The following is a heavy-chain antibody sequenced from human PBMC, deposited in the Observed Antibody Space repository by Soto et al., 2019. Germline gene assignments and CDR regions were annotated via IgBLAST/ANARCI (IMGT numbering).Heavy chain of an antibody. D-gene: IGHD6-19*01. CDR3: AKRIAVTGTVSYFYGMDV. Sequence: EVHLLESGGDLVQPGGSLRLSCAASGFTFSTYAMNWVRQAPGKGLEWVSAISATGGYTYYADSVKGRFTISRDNSKNTLYLQMNSLRAEDTAIYYCAKRIAVTGTVSYFYGMDVWGQGTTVTVSS. CDR2: ISATGGYT. CDR1: GFTFSTYA. J-gene: IGHJ6*02. V-gene: IGHV3-23*01.